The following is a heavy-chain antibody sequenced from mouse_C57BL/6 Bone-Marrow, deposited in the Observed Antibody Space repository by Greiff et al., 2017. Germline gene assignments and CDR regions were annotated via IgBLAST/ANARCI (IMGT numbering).Heavy chain of an antibody. J-gene: IGHJ2*01. CDR3: ARSTGYDFDY. CDR2: IYPRDGST. D-gene: IGHD2-14*01. V-gene: IGHV1-78*01. Sequence: VKLMESDAELVKPGTSVKISCKASGYTFTDYTIHWMKQRPEQGLEWIGYIYPRDGSTKYNEKFKGKATLTAVKSSSTAYMQLNSLTSEDSAVYFCARSTGYDFDYWGQGTTLTVSS. CDR1: GYTFTDYT.